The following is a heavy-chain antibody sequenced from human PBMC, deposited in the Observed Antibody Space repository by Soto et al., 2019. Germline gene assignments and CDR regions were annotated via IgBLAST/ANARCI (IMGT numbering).Heavy chain of an antibody. Sequence: QITLRESGPTLVTPTQTLTLTCTFSGFSLNTGGVGVAWISQPPGAALEWLTLIYWDDEKRYNPSLKNRLTITKDTSKNQLVLTMTNVDPVDTATYYCAHLGGVAASYFDFWGQGTLVTVSS. CDR1: GFSLNTGGVG. CDR3: AHLGGVAASYFDF. D-gene: IGHD6-25*01. CDR2: IYWDDEK. J-gene: IGHJ4*02. V-gene: IGHV2-5*02.